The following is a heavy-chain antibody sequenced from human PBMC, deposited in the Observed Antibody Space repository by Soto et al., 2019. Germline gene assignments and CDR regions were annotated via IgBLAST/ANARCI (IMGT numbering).Heavy chain of an antibody. J-gene: IGHJ4*02. CDR3: AKDFVSTVLTLSLVD. CDR2: ISGSGGST. V-gene: IGHV3-23*01. Sequence: EVQLLESGGGLVQPGGSLILSCAASGFTFSSYAMIWVRQAPGKGLELVSGISGSGGSTYYADSVKGRFTISRDHSKNSLYLQMISLRAEDTAVYYCAKDFVSTVLTLSLVDWGQGALVTVFS. D-gene: IGHD4-17*01. CDR1: GFTFSSYA.